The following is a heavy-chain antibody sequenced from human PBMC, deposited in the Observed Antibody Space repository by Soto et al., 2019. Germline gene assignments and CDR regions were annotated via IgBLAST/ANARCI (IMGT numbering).Heavy chain of an antibody. V-gene: IGHV4-34*01. CDR3: ARSTTYYYDSSGYYHVYYFDY. CDR1: GGSFSGYY. CDR2: INHSGST. Sequence: SETLSLTCAVYGGSFSGYYWSWIRQPPGKGLEWIGEINHSGSTNYNPSLKSRVTISVDTSKNQFSLKLSSVTAADTAVYYCARSTTYYYDSSGYYHVYYFDYWGQGTLVTVSS. D-gene: IGHD3-22*01. J-gene: IGHJ4*02.